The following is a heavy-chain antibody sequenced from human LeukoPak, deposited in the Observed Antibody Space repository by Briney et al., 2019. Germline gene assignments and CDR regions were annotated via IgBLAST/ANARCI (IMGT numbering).Heavy chain of an antibody. CDR3: ARALGGSSGGYYGMDV. V-gene: IGHV1-8*01. CDR1: GYTFPSYD. Sequence: GASVKVSCKASGYTFPSYDINWVRQATGQGLEWMGWMNPNSGNTGYAQQFQGRVTMTRNTSINKAYMELSSLRSEDTAVYYCARALGGSSGGYYGMDVWGQGTTVTVSS. J-gene: IGHJ6*02. CDR2: MNPNSGNT. D-gene: IGHD3-16*01.